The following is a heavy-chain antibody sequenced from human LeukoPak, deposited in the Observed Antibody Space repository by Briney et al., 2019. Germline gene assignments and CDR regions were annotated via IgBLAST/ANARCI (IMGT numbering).Heavy chain of an antibody. CDR3: ARRSTVTTYGYYYYYMDV. CDR2: ISAYNGNT. Sequence: ASVKVSCMASGYTFTSYGISWVRQAPGQGLEWMGWISAYNGNTNYAQKLQGRVTTTTDTSTSTAYMELRSLRSDDTAVYYCARRSTVTTYGYYYYYMDVWGKGTTVTVSS. CDR1: GYTFTSYG. V-gene: IGHV1-18*01. D-gene: IGHD4-17*01. J-gene: IGHJ6*03.